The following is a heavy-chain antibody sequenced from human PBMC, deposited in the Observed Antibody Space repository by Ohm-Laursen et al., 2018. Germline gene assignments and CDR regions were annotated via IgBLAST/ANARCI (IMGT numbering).Heavy chain of an antibody. CDR2: ISETGSHI. CDR1: GFTLSSYD. D-gene: IGHD6-6*01. V-gene: IGHV3-21*01. Sequence: SLRLSCAASGFTLSSYDMNWVRQAPGKGLEWISYISETGSHIYDADSMRGRFTVARDNAKKLLYLQLNSLRVEDTAVYYCARDSSRRAREGGMDVWGQGTMVTVSS. J-gene: IGHJ6*02. CDR3: ARDSSRRAREGGMDV.